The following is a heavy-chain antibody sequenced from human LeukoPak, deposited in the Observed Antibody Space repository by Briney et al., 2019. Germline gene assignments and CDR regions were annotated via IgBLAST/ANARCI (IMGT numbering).Heavy chain of an antibody. Sequence: ASVKVSCKASGYTFTGYYMHWVRQAPGQGLEWMGWIDPNGGGTKYAQKFQGRVTMARDTSISTACMELSRLTSDDTAVYYCARGGGLAAAGTRYDYWGQGTLVTVSS. V-gene: IGHV1-2*02. D-gene: IGHD6-13*01. CDR3: ARGGGLAAAGTRYDY. CDR2: IDPNGGGT. J-gene: IGHJ4*02. CDR1: GYTFTGYY.